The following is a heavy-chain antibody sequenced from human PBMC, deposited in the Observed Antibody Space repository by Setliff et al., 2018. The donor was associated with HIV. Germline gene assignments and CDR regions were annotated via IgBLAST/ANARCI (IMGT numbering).Heavy chain of an antibody. Sequence: SETLSLTCTVSGGSISSGGFYWYWIRQPAGKGLEWIGRIYTSGTTNCNPSLKSRVTISMDTSKSQFSLRLTSVTAADTAVYYCAGQDIGAVPALGAFDIWGQGTMVT. J-gene: IGHJ3*02. V-gene: IGHV4-61*02. CDR2: IYTSGTT. CDR1: GGSISSGGFY. CDR3: AGQDIGAVPALGAFDI. D-gene: IGHD2-2*01.